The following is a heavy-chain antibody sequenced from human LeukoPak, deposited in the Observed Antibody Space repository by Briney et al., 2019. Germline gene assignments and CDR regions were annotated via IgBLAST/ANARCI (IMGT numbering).Heavy chain of an antibody. Sequence: GASVKVSCKVSGYTLTELSMHWVRQAPGKGLEWMGGFDPEDGETIYAQKFQGRVTMTEDTSTDTAYMELSSLRSEDTAVYYCATRHDSSGYYRYFHHWGQGTLVTVSS. D-gene: IGHD3-22*01. CDR2: FDPEDGET. CDR3: ATRHDSSGYYRYFHH. J-gene: IGHJ1*01. CDR1: GYTLTELS. V-gene: IGHV1-24*01.